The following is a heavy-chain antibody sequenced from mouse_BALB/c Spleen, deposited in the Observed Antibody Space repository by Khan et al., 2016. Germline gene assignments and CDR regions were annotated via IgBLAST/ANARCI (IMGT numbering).Heavy chain of an antibody. CDR3: AYYGNYY. D-gene: IGHD2-1*01. Sequence: QVQLKQSGAELAKPGASVKMSCKASGYTFTSYWMHWVKQRPGQGLEWIGYINPSTGYTEYNQKFKDKATLTADKSPSTAYMQLSSLTSEDSAVYYCAYYGNYYWGQGTTLTVSS. V-gene: IGHV1-7*01. CDR1: GYTFTSYW. CDR2: INPSTGYT. J-gene: IGHJ2*01.